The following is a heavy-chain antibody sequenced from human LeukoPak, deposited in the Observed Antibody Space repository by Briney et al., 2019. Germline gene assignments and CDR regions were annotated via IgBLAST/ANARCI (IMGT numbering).Heavy chain of an antibody. D-gene: IGHD1-14*01. Sequence: GGSLRLSCAVSGFTFSSYSKNWLRQAPGKGLEGVSSISSSSSSYIYYADSVKGRFTMSRDNAKNSLYLQMNSLRAEDTAVYYCARGGIKSDRYIGWDYYYMDVWGKGTTVTVSS. CDR3: ARGGIKSDRYIGWDYYYMDV. V-gene: IGHV3-21*01. CDR1: GFTFSSYS. CDR2: ISSSSSSYI. J-gene: IGHJ6*03.